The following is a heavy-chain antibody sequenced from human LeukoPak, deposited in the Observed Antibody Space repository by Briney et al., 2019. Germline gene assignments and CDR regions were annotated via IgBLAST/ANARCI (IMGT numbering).Heavy chain of an antibody. CDR3: ARVRATFSPHFDN. D-gene: IGHD5-12*01. Sequence: GGSLRLSCAASGFTFSSYWMHWVRQAPGKGLMWVSRINSDGSITNYADSVKGRFTISRDNAKNTLYLQMNSLRAEDTAVYYCARVRATFSPHFDNWGQGTLVTVSS. CDR1: GFTFSSYW. CDR2: INSDGSIT. J-gene: IGHJ4*02. V-gene: IGHV3-74*01.